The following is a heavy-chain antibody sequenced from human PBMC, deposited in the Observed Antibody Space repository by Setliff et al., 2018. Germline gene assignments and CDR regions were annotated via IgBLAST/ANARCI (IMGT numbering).Heavy chain of an antibody. CDR3: ARVPLPLDIVVVVAATPLVYYYYMDV. J-gene: IGHJ6*03. CDR2: ISAYNGNT. D-gene: IGHD2-15*01. V-gene: IGHV1-18*01. CDR1: GYTFTNYG. Sequence: ASVKVSCKASGYTFTNYGISWVRQAPGQGLEWMGWISAYNGNTNYAQKLQGRVTMTTDTSTSTAYMELRSLRSDDTAVYYCARVPLPLDIVVVVAATPLVYYYYMDVWGKGTTVTVSS.